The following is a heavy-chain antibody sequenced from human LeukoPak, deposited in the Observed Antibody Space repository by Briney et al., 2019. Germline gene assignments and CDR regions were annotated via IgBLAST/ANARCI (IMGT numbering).Heavy chain of an antibody. CDR3: ARISSSWYPYFYYYYYMDV. CDR2: IYTSGST. Sequence: PSETLSLTCTVSGGSISSYYWSWIRQPPGKGLEWIGYIYTSGSTNYNPSLKSRVTISVDTSKNQFSLKPSSVTAADTAVYYCARISSSWYPYFYYYYYMDVWGKGTTVTVSS. J-gene: IGHJ6*03. D-gene: IGHD6-13*01. V-gene: IGHV4-4*09. CDR1: GGSISSYY.